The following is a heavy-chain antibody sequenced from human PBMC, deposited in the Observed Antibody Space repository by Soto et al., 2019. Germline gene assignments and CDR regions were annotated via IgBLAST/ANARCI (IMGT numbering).Heavy chain of an antibody. CDR1: GGTSTRYA. CDR3: NRGSEYDFWSGYL. Sequence: QERLVQSGAEVRKPGSSVKVSCKVTGGTSTRYAINWVRQAPGQGLEWMGGIVPMVGTSKYAQKFQGRVTITADKSTNIAYMELRSLRSEDTAVYYCNRGSEYDFWSGYLWGQGTLVSVSS. J-gene: IGHJ4*02. V-gene: IGHV1-69*06. D-gene: IGHD3-3*01. CDR2: IVPMVGTS.